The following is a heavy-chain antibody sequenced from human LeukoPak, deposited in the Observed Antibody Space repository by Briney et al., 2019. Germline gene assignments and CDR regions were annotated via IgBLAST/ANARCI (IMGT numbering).Heavy chain of an antibody. D-gene: IGHD5/OR15-5a*01. V-gene: IGHV3-7*01. CDR3: ARAGLSAFDI. Sequence: PGGSLRLSCAASGFTFSSSWMTWVRQAPGKGLERVANIKQDGSEKNYVDSVKGRFTISRDNAQNSLYLQMNSLRAEDTAVYYCARAGLSAFDIWGQGTMVTVSS. J-gene: IGHJ3*02. CDR1: GFTFSSSW. CDR2: IKQDGSEK.